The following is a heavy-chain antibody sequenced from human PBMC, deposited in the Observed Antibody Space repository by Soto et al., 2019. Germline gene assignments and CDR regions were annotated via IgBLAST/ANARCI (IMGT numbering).Heavy chain of an antibody. D-gene: IGHD5-18*01. CDR2: IYWDDDK. CDR3: AHRRRGGYSYASYNFDY. CDR1: GFSLSTSGVG. J-gene: IGHJ4*02. V-gene: IGHV2-5*02. Sequence: QITLKESGPTLVKPTQTLTLTCTFSGFSLSTSGVGVGSIRQPPGKALEWLALIYWDDDKRYSPSLKSRVTITKDTSKNEVVRTMTNMDPVDTATYYCAHRRRGGYSYASYNFDYWGQGTLVTVSS.